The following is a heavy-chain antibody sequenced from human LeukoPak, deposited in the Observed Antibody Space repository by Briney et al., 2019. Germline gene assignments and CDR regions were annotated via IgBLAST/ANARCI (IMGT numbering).Heavy chain of an antibody. CDR3: ARDMVRGVAEIDY. CDR1: GFTFSSYW. D-gene: IGHD3-10*01. V-gene: IGHV3-7*05. CDR2: IKQDGSEK. Sequence: GGSLRLSCAASGFTFSSYWMSWVRQAPGKGLEWAANIKQDGSEKYYVDSVKGRFTISRDNAKNSLYLQMNSLRAEDTAVYYCARDMVRGVAEIDYWGQGTLVTVSS. J-gene: IGHJ4*02.